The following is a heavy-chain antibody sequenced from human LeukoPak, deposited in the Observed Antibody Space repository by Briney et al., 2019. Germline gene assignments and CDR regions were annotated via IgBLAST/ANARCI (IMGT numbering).Heavy chain of an antibody. CDR3: ARVGDDIVAGGSWFDP. CDR1: GYTFTSYA. J-gene: IGHJ5*02. CDR2: IIPIFGSA. D-gene: IGHD5-12*01. Sequence: SVKVSCKASGYTFTSYAISWVRQAPGQGLEWMGGIIPIFGSANYAQNFQGRVTITADESTTTAYMELSSLRSEDTAVYYCARVGDDIVAGGSWFDPWGQGTLVTVSS. V-gene: IGHV1-69*13.